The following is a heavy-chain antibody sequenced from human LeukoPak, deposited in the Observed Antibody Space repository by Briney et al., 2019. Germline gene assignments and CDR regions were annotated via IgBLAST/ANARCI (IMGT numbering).Heavy chain of an antibody. CDR3: ARGYCRGTSCNRYTFDI. V-gene: IGHV4-59*01. J-gene: IGHJ3*02. CDR2: IYYSGST. Sequence: SETLSLTCTVSDGCISSYYWSWIRQTPGKGLERIGYIYYSGSTNYNPPLKSRVTISVDTPKNQFSLKLSSVTAADTAVYYCARGYCRGTSCNRYTFDIWGQGTMVTVSS. D-gene: IGHD2-2*01. CDR1: DGCISSYY.